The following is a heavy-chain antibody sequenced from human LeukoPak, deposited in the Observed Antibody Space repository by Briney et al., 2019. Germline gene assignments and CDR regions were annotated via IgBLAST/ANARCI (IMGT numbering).Heavy chain of an antibody. CDR3: AEGADTYDSSGYPIDY. J-gene: IGHJ4*02. V-gene: IGHV3-30*18. D-gene: IGHD3-22*01. CDR2: ISYDGSNK. Sequence: GGSLRLSCAASGFTFSSYGMHWVRQAPGKGLEWVAVISYDGSNKYYADSVKGRFTISRDNSKNTLYLQMNSLRAEDTAVYYCAEGADTYDSSGYPIDYWGQGTLVTVSS. CDR1: GFTFSSYG.